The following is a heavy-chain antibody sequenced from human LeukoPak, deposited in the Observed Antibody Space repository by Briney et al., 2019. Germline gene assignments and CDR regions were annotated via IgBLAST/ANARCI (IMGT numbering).Heavy chain of an antibody. J-gene: IGHJ4*02. CDR1: GYTFTSYG. CDR3: ARDRDEDGYNYPDY. V-gene: IGHV1-18*01. CDR2: ISAYNGNT. Sequence: ASVKVSCKASGYTFTSYGISWVRPAPGQGLEWMGWISAYNGNTNYAQKLQGRVTMTTDTSTSTAYMELRSLRSDDTAVYHCARDRDEDGYNYPDYWGQGTLVTVSS. D-gene: IGHD5-24*01.